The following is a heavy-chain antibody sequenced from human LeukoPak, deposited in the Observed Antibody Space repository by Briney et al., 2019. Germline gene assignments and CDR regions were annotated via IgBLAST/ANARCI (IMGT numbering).Heavy chain of an antibody. D-gene: IGHD5-18*01. Sequence: GASVKVSCKASGYTFTCYYMHWVRQAPGQGLEWMGIINPSGGSTSYAQKFQGRVTMTRDTSTSTVYMELSSLRSEDTAVYYCARDPVDTAMVTPYYFDYWGQGTLVTVSS. V-gene: IGHV1-46*01. J-gene: IGHJ4*02. CDR2: INPSGGST. CDR1: GYTFTCYY. CDR3: ARDPVDTAMVTPYYFDY.